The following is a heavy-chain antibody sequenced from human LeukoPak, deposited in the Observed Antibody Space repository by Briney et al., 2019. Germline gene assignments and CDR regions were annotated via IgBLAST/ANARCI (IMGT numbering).Heavy chain of an antibody. CDR1: GGSISSYY. CDR3: ARGVTYYDILTGYYRDEDWFDP. D-gene: IGHD3-9*01. CDR2: IYYSGST. J-gene: IGHJ5*02. Sequence: SETLSLTCTVAGGSISSYYWSWLRQPPGKVLEWIGYIYYSGSTNYNPSLKSRVTISVDTSKNQFSLKLSSVTAADTAVYYCARGVTYYDILTGYYRDEDWFDPWGQGTLVTVSS. V-gene: IGHV4-59*01.